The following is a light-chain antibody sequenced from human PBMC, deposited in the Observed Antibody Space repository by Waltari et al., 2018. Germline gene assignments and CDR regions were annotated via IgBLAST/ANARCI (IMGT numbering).Light chain of an antibody. J-gene: IGKJ1*01. CDR2: KAS. CDR3: QQYSTSSWA. CDR1: QSISRW. Sequence: DIQMTQSPSTLSASVGDRVTITCRASQSISRWLARYQQKPGKAPNLLIYKASSLESGVPSRFSGSGSGTEFTLTISSLQPDDFATYYCQQYSTSSWAFGQGTQVEIK. V-gene: IGKV1-5*03.